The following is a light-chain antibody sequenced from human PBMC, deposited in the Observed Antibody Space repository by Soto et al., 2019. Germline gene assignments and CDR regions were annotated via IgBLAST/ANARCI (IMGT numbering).Light chain of an antibody. V-gene: IGKV3-15*01. CDR2: GAS. CDR1: QSVSSN. CDR3: QQYNNWPPWT. J-gene: IGKJ1*01. Sequence: EIVMTQSPATLSVSPGERATLSCRASQSVSSNLAWYQQKPGQAPRLLICGASTRATGIPARFSGSGSGTESTLTISSLQSEDFAVYYCQQYNNWPPWTFGQGTKVEIK.